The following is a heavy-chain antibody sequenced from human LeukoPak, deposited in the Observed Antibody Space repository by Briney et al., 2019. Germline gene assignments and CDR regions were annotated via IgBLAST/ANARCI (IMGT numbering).Heavy chain of an antibody. CDR3: ARHSFSWSDTAMVPTDP. CDR2: IYPGDSDT. CDR1: GYSFTSYW. J-gene: IGHJ5*02. V-gene: IGHV5-51*01. Sequence: GESLKISCKGSGYSFTSYWIGWVRQMPGKGLEWMGIIYPGDSDTRYSPSFQGQVTISADKSISTAYLQWSSLKASDTAMYYCARHSFSWSDTAMVPTDPWGQGTLVTVSS. D-gene: IGHD5-18*01.